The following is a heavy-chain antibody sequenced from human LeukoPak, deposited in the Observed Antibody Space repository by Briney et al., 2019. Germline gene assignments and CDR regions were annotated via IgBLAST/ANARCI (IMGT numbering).Heavy chain of an antibody. D-gene: IGHD2-2*01. CDR1: GGSISSSNW. CDR2: IYHSGST. CDR3: TRLTVPLRFDP. J-gene: IGHJ5*02. V-gene: IGHV4-4*02. Sequence: SGTLSLTCAVSGGSISSSNWWSWVRQPPGKGLEWIGEIYHSGSTNYNPSLKSRVTISVDTSKNQFSLKLSSVTAADTAVYYCTRLTVPLRFDPWGQGTLVTVSS.